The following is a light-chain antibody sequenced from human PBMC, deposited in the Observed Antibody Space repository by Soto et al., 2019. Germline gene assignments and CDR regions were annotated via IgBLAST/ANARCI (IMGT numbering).Light chain of an antibody. J-gene: IGKJ4*01. Sequence: DIQMTQSPSSLSASVGDRVTITCRASQGIDKYVAWYQQKPGEVPNLLIYRVFNLQSGLPSRFSGSGSGTDFILTISSLQPEDAAICCAQRSNNAPPDGDLSFGGGTKVEIK. CDR1: QGIDKY. V-gene: IGKV1-27*01. CDR2: RVF. CDR3: QRSNNAPPDGDLS.